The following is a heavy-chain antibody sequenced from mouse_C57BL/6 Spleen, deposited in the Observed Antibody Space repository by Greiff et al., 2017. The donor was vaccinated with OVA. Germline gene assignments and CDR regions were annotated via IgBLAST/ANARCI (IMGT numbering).Heavy chain of an antibody. J-gene: IGHJ3*01. CDR2: IDPSDSYT. CDR1: GYTFTSYW. D-gene: IGHD1-1*01. V-gene: IGHV1-69*01. Sequence: QVQLKQSGAELVMPGASVKLSCKASGYTFTSYWMHWVKQRPGQGLEWIGEIDPSDSYTNYNQKFKGKSTLTVDKSSSTAYMQLSSLTSEDSAVYYCARGAYGSAWFAYWGQGTLVTVSA. CDR3: ARGAYGSAWFAY.